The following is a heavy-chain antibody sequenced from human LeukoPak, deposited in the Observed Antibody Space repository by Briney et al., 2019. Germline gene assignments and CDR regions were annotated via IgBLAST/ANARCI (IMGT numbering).Heavy chain of an antibody. D-gene: IGHD3-3*01. CDR3: ARGIFLEWLLYYYYYYMDV. Sequence: ASVKVSCKASGYTFTSYDINWVRQATGQGLEWMGWMNPNSGNTGYAQKFQGRVTMTRNTSISTAYMELSSLGSEDTAVYYCARGIFLEWLLYYYYYYMDVWGKGTTVTVSS. V-gene: IGHV1-8*01. J-gene: IGHJ6*03. CDR1: GYTFTSYD. CDR2: MNPNSGNT.